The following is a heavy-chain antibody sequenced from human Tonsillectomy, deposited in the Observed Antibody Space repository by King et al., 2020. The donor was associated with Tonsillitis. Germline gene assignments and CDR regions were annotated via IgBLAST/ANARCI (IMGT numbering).Heavy chain of an antibody. D-gene: IGHD5-24*01. CDR3: AAFDIGQMPNYFDS. CDR1: GYTLTELS. J-gene: IGHJ4*02. Sequence: QEQLVQSGAEVKKPGASVKVSCKVSGYTLTELSIHWVRQAPGKGLEWMGGFDPENGETIYAQKFQGRVTMTEDTSTDTAYMQLSSLRSEDTAVYYCAAFDIGQMPNYFDSWGQGTLVPVSS. V-gene: IGHV1-24*01. CDR2: FDPENGET.